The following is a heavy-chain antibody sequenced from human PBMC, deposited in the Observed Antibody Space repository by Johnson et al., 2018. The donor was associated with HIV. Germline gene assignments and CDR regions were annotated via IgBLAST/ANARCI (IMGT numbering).Heavy chain of an antibody. CDR3: ARGSQEMVTIWNAFDI. J-gene: IGHJ3*02. V-gene: IGHV3-23*04. D-gene: IGHD5-24*01. Sequence: VQLVESGGGVVQPGGSLRLSCAASGFTFSSYAMSWVRQAPGNGLDWVSAISGSGGSPYYSASVKGRFTISRDNSKNTLYLQMNSLRGEDTAVYSCARGSQEMVTIWNAFDIWGQGTMVTVSS. CDR2: ISGSGGSP. CDR1: GFTFSSYA.